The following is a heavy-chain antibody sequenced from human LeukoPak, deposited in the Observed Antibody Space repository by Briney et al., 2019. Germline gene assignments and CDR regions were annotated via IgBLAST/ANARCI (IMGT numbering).Heavy chain of an antibody. V-gene: IGHV3-66*01. CDR3: ARDRLGTTYYYYYYGMDV. CDR1: GFTVSSNY. J-gene: IGHJ6*02. D-gene: IGHD4-11*01. Sequence: GGSLRLSCAASGFTVSSNYMSWVRQAPGKGLEWVSVIYSGGSTYYADSVKGRFTISRDNSKNTLYLQMNSLRAEDTAVYYCARDRLGTTYYYYYYGMDVWGQGTTVTVSS. CDR2: IYSGGST.